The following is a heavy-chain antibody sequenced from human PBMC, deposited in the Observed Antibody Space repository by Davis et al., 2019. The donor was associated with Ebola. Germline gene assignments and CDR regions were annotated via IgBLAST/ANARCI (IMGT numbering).Heavy chain of an antibody. V-gene: IGHV2-5*02. J-gene: IGHJ3*02. CDR2: FYWDDDK. CDR1: RFPLRTRGLG. CDR3: ALCDSSRTYAFNI. Sequence: SGPTLAHPTQPLTLTCTFSRFPLRTRGLGGGLIRQPPGKALEWLALFYWDDDKRFSPSLKSRLTITKDTSKNQVVLTMTNMDPVDTATYYCALCDSSRTYAFNIWGQGRMVTVSS. D-gene: IGHD3-22*01.